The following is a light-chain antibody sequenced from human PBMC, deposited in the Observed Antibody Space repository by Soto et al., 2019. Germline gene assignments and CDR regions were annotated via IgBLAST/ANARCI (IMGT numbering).Light chain of an antibody. V-gene: IGKV3-20*01. CDR1: QSISNDF. J-gene: IGKJ1*01. CDR3: QQYGGSPPT. Sequence: EIVLTQSPGTLSLSPGESAALSCRASQSISNDFLAWYQREPCQAPRLLIYAASYRATDIPYRVSGSGSGTDFTLTITRLEPDDFAVYYCQQYGGSPPTFGQGTTVEVK. CDR2: AAS.